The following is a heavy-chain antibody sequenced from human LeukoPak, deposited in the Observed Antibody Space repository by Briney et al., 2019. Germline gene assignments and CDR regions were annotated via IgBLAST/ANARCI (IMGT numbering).Heavy chain of an antibody. CDR1: GGSISSYY. Sequence: PSETLSLTCTVSGGSISSYYWSWIRQPPRKGLEWIGCIYYSGSTNYNPSLKSRVTISADTSKNQFSLKLSSVTAADTAVYYCARDYGDIPPDWYYDLWGRGTLVTVSS. V-gene: IGHV4-59*01. CDR2: IYYSGST. J-gene: IGHJ2*01. D-gene: IGHD4-17*01. CDR3: ARDYGDIPPDWYYDL.